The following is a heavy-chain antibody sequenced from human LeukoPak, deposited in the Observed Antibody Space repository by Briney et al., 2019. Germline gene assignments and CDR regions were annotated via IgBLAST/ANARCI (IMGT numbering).Heavy chain of an antibody. CDR2: ISSSSSYI. D-gene: IGHD2-2*01. J-gene: IGHJ3*02. V-gene: IGHV3-21*01. Sequence: GGSLRLSCAASGFTFSSYSMNWVRQAPGKRLEWVSSISSSSSYIYYADSVKGRFTISRDNAKNSLYLQMNSLRAEDTAVYYCARIQGASRGDAFDIWGQGTMVTVSS. CDR3: ARIQGASRGDAFDI. CDR1: GFTFSSYS.